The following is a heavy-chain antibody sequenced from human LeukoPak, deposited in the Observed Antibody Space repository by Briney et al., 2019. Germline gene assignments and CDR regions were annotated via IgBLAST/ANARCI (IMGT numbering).Heavy chain of an antibody. CDR2: MSSSGSTI. Sequence: PGGSLRLSCAASGFTFSSSAMNWVRQAPGKGLEWVSYMSSSGSTIYYADSVKGRFTISRDNAKNSLYLQMNSLRAEDTAVYYCARESRQWLVLGGVDYWGQGTLVTVSS. J-gene: IGHJ4*02. CDR3: ARESRQWLVLGGVDY. V-gene: IGHV3-48*04. D-gene: IGHD6-19*01. CDR1: GFTFSSSA.